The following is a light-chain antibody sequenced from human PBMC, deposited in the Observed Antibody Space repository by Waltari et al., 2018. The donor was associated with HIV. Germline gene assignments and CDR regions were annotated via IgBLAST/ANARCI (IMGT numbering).Light chain of an antibody. CDR3: CAYAGSTTYVI. V-gene: IGLV2-23*02. CDR2: EVS. CDR1: RTDVGGYNL. Sequence: QPALTQPAPVSGSPGQSTTISCTGTRTDVGGYNLVSCYQQHPGKAPKLMIYEVSKRPSGVSNRFAGSKSGNTASLTISGLQAEDEADYYCCAYAGSTTYVIFGGGTKLTVL. J-gene: IGLJ2*01.